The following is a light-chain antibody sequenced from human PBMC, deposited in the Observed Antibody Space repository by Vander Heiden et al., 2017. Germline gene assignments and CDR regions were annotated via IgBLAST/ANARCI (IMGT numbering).Light chain of an antibody. CDR1: QSVLYSSNNNNY. CDR3: QQDYIAPLT. V-gene: IGKV4-1*01. Sequence: DIVMTQSPDSLAVSLGERATINCKSSQSVLYSSNNNNYLAWYQQKPGQPPKLLIYWASTRQSGVPDRFSGSGSGTDFTLTISSLQADDVAVYYCQQDYIAPLTFGGGTRVEIK. J-gene: IGKJ4*02. CDR2: WAS.